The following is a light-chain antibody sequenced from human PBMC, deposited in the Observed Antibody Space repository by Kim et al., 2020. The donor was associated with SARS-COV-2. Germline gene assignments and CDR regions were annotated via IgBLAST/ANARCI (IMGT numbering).Light chain of an antibody. CDR2: DLS. CDR1: QSVSSSC. J-gene: IGKJ1*01. CDR3: QQYDSSPST. V-gene: IGKV3D-20*01. Sequence: EIVLTQSPATLSLSPGEGATLSCRASQSVSSSCLAWYQQKPGLAPSLLIYDLSTRATGIPDRFSGSGSGTDFTLTISRLLPEDFAVYYCQQYDSSPSTFGQGTKVDIK.